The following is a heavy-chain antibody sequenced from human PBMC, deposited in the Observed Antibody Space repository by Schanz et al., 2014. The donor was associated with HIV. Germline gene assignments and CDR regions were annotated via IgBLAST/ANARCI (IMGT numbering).Heavy chain of an antibody. J-gene: IGHJ4*02. CDR2: IKPNDGET. CDR1: GGTFSKYA. V-gene: IGHV1-2*02. Sequence: QVQLVQSGAELKKPGSSVKVSCKASGGTFSKYAISWVRQAPGQGLEWVGYIKPNDGETYYARKFRGRVTMTRDTSISSASLELTRLRSDDTAVYFCAKGLQKFDWRSPFDYWGQGTLLTVSS. D-gene: IGHD3-9*01. CDR3: AKGLQKFDWRSPFDY.